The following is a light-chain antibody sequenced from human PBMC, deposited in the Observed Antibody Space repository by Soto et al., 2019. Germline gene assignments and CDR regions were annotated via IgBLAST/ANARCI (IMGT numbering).Light chain of an antibody. CDR1: QTIMTY. CDR2: AAS. V-gene: IGKV1-39*01. J-gene: IGKJ1*01. CDR3: QQSYNSPQT. Sequence: DSQMPQAPSSMSASVGDEVTITCRASQTIMTYLNWYQLKPGKPPRLLIYAASSLQSGVPSRFSGSGSGTDFTLTISSLQPEDFATYSCQQSYNSPQTFGQGTKVDIK.